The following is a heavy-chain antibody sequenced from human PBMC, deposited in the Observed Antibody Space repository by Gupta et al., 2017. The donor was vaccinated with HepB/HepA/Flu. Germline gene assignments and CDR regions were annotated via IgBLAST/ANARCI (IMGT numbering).Heavy chain of an antibody. V-gene: IGHV3-9*01. CDR3: VKESTGELLSKGLVVSYYGLEV. Sequence: EVQLVESGGTLVKPGRSLRLSCATSGFTFDDSAMHWVRQVEGKGLEWVSGINWNSNDVAYADSVKGRFTSSRNNALNSVYLQMDSLRHEDTGLYYCVKESTGELLSKGLVVSYYGLEVWGQGTTVTVSS. D-gene: IGHD3-10*01. CDR1: GFTFDDSA. CDR2: INWNSNDV. J-gene: IGHJ6*02.